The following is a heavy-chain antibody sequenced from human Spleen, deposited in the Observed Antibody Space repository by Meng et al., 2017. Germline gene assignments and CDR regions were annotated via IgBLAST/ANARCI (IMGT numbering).Heavy chain of an antibody. CDR3: AHQPPITNFGVVIPGGYFDY. Sequence: QITLKESGPTLVKPTQTLTLTCTFSGFSFSTGGVGVGWIRQPPGKALEWLALIHWDDDKRYSPFLTGRLSITKDTSKNQVVLTMTNMDPVDTATYYCAHQPPITNFGVVIPGGYFDYWGQGILVTVSS. J-gene: IGHJ4*02. CDR1: GFSFSTGGVG. V-gene: IGHV2-5*02. CDR2: IHWDDDK. D-gene: IGHD3-3*01.